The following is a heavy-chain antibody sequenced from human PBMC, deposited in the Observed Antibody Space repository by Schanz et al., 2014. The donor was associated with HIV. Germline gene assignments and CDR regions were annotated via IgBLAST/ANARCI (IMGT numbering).Heavy chain of an antibody. J-gene: IGHJ6*02. CDR2: ISWNSGSI. V-gene: IGHV3-9*01. CDR1: GFNFDDYV. Sequence: EVQLVESGGGLVQPGRSLRLSCTGSGFNFDDYVVYWVRQAPGKGLEWVSGISWNSGSIGYADSVKGRFTISRDNAKNSLYLQMHSLRAEDTALYYCAKDLNPYNVHTTLVTPPVGYGMDVWGQGTTVTVSS. D-gene: IGHD5-18*01. CDR3: AKDLNPYNVHTTLVTPPVGYGMDV.